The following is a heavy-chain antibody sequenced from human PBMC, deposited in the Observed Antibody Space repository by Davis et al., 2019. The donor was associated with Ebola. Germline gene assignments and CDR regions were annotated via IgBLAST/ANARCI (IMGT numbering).Heavy chain of an antibody. D-gene: IGHD3-22*01. CDR1: GYTFTSYD. CDR3: ARGDRRGHHDSSSYYFFDF. J-gene: IGHJ4*01. Sequence: ASVKVSCKASGYTFTSYDINWVRQATGQGLEWMGWMNPNSGNTGYAQKFQGRVTMTRNTSTNTAYMELRSLRSEDTAVYYCARGDRRGHHDSSSYYFFDFWGQNPGHRLP. V-gene: IGHV1-8*01. CDR2: MNPNSGNT.